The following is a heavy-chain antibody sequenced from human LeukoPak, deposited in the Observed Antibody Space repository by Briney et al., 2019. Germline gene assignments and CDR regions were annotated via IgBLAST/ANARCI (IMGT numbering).Heavy chain of an antibody. CDR3: AKDGNYLDSSGYLIPFDY. CDR2: IGSGGTGSGGST. D-gene: IGHD3-22*01. CDR1: GFTFSSYV. Sequence: GGSLRLSCAASGFTFSSYVMSWVRQAPGKGLQWVSAIGSGGTGSGGSTYYPDSVKGRFTISRDNSKNTLYLQMNSLRADDTALYYCAKDGNYLDSSGYLIPFDYWGLGTLVTVSS. J-gene: IGHJ4*02. V-gene: IGHV3-23*01.